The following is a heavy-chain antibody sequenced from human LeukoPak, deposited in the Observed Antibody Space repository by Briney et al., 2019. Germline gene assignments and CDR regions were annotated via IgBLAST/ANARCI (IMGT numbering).Heavy chain of an antibody. CDR2: INPNSGGT. D-gene: IGHD6-13*01. CDR3: ARDRKSIAAAGKNNYGMDV. CDR1: GYTFTCYY. J-gene: IGHJ6*04. V-gene: IGHV1-2*04. Sequence: ASVKVSCKASGYTFTCYYMHWVRQAPGQGLEWMGWINPNSGGTNYAQKFQGWVTMTRDTSISTAYMELSRLRSDDTAVYYCARDRKSIAAAGKNNYGMDVWGKGTTVTVSS.